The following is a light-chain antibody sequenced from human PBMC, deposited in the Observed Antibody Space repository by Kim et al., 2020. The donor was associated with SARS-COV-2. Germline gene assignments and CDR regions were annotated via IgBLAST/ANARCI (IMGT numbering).Light chain of an antibody. J-gene: IGKJ1*01. CDR1: QGIGSY. CDR3: QKNNGAPRT. Sequence: DFQMTQSPSSLSASVGDRVTITCRASQGIGSYLAWYQQKPGKAPKLLIYAAYGAQSGVPSRFSGSGSGTDFTLTISSLQPEDVASYYCQKNNGAPRTFGPGTRLDIK. CDR2: AAY. V-gene: IGKV1-27*01.